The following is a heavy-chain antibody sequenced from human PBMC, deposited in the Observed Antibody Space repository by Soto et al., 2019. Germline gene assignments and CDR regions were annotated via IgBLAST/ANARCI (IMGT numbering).Heavy chain of an antibody. D-gene: IGHD6-13*01. CDR3: AKGGPGYSSSWYYFDY. CDR1: GFTFSSYG. V-gene: IGHV3-30*18. J-gene: IGHJ4*02. Sequence: GGSLRLSCAASGFTFSSYGMHWVRQAPGKGLEWVAVISYDGSNKYYADSVKGRFTISRDNSKNTLYLQMNSLRAEDTAVYYCAKGGPGYSSSWYYFDYWGQGTLVTVSS. CDR2: ISYDGSNK.